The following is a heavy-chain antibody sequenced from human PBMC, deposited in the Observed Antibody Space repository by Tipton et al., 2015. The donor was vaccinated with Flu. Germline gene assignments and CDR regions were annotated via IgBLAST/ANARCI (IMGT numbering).Heavy chain of an antibody. V-gene: IGHV3-7*03. D-gene: IGHD6-25*01. J-gene: IGHJ6*03. Sequence: GSLRLSCAASGFTFSTYWMTWVRQAPGKGLEWVANINQDGSVKYYVDSVRGRFTISRDNAKNSLYLQMNSLRSDDTAVYYCARQIYTSGELDYDYYYMDVWGKGTTVTVSS. CDR1: GFTFSTYW. CDR2: INQDGSVK. CDR3: ARQIYTSGELDYDYYYMDV.